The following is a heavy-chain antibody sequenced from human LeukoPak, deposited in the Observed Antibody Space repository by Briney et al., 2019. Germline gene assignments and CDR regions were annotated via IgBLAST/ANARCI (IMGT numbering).Heavy chain of an antibody. CDR2: ISSSSSYI. V-gene: IGHV3-21*01. Sequence: GGSLRLSCAASGFTFSSYDMHWVRQATGKGLEWVSSISSSSSYIYYADSVKGRFTISRDNAKNSLYLQMNSLRAEDTAVYYCARAPYCSSTSCSPRWFDPWGQGTLVTVSS. CDR3: ARAPYCSSTSCSPRWFDP. CDR1: GFTFSSYD. D-gene: IGHD2-2*01. J-gene: IGHJ5*02.